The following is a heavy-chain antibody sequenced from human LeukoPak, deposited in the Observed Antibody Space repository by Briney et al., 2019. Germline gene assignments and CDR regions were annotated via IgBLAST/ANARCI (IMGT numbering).Heavy chain of an antibody. V-gene: IGHV3-30*02. CDR2: IRYDASNK. CDR1: GFTFSSYG. J-gene: IGHJ4*02. CDR3: AKPLGNYFDY. D-gene: IGHD3-10*01. Sequence: GGSLRLSCAASGFTFSSYGMHWVRQTPGKGLEWVAFIRYDASNKYYAGSVKGRFTISRDNSNNTLYLQMNSLRAEDTAVYYCAKPLGNYFDYWGQGTLVTVSS.